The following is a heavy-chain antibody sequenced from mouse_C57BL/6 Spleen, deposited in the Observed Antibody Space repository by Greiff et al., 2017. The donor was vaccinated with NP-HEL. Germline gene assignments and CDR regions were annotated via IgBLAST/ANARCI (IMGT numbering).Heavy chain of an antibody. J-gene: IGHJ2*01. CDR2: ISSGGSYT. CDR3: ARHEDLLWLRGSFFDY. CDR1: GFTFSSYG. D-gene: IGHD2-2*01. V-gene: IGHV5-6*01. Sequence: EVQRVESGGDLVKPGGSLKLSCAASGFTFSSYGMSWVRQTPDKRLEWVATISSGGSYTYYPDSVKGRFTISRDNAKNTLYLQMSSLKSEDTAMYYCARHEDLLWLRGSFFDYWGQGTTLTVSS.